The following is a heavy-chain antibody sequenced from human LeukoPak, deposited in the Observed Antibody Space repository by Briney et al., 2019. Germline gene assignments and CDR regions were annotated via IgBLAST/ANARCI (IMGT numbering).Heavy chain of an antibody. Sequence: GGSLRPSCAASGFTVSSNYMSWVRQGPGKGLEWVALIYNDGGTHYTDSVKGRFTISRDTSRNTLFLQMNSLRVEDSAMYYCVKRLTLGDLSIKGAFALWGQETMVTVAS. CDR1: GFTVSSNY. J-gene: IGHJ3*01. CDR2: IYNDGGT. V-gene: IGHV3-53*01. CDR3: VKRLTLGDLSIKGAFAL. D-gene: IGHD3-16*02.